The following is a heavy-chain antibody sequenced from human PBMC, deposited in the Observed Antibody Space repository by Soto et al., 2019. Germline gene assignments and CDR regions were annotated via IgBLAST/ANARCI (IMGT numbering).Heavy chain of an antibody. V-gene: IGHV3-15*01. CDR2: IKSKTDGGTT. J-gene: IGHJ3*02. D-gene: IGHD2-2*01. Sequence: GGSMRHSCASSGFTFSNAWMSLVRQAPGKGLEWVGRIKSKTDGGTTDYAAPVKGRFTISRDDSKDTLYLQMNSLKTEDTAVYYCTSEGAVVVPAAMWADAFDIWGQGTMVTVSS. CDR1: GFTFSNAW. CDR3: TSEGAVVVPAAMWADAFDI.